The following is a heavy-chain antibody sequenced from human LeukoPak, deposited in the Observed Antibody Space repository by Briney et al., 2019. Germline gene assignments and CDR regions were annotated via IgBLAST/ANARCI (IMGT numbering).Heavy chain of an antibody. CDR1: GESMIGHY. CDR3: ARATASGSGRAYDR. D-gene: IGHD3-10*01. J-gene: IGHJ5*02. V-gene: IGHV4-34*01. Sequence: SETLSLTCAVYGESMIGHYWTWIRQPPGKRLEWIGEIHHSGGTNSNPSLKNRVTMSIDMSKNQFALKLNSVTAADTAVYFCARATASGSGRAYDRWAQGNLVPVSS. CDR2: IHHSGGT.